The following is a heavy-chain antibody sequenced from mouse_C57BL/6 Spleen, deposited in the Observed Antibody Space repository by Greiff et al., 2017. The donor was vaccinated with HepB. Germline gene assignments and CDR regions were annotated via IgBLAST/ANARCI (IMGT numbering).Heavy chain of an antibody. V-gene: IGHV5-9-1*02. D-gene: IGHD1-1*02. Sequence: DVHLVESGEGLVKPGGSLKLSCAASGFTFSSYAMSWVRQTPEKRLEWVAYISSGGDYIYYADTVKGRFTLSRDNARNTLYLQMSSLKSEDTAMYYCTRDRGGAFDYWGQGTTLTVSS. CDR2: ISSGGDYI. CDR3: TRDRGGAFDY. CDR1: GFTFSSYA. J-gene: IGHJ2*01.